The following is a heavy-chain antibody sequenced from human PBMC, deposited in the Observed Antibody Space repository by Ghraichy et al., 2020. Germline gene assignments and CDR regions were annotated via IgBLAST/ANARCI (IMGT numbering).Heavy chain of an antibody. J-gene: IGHJ4*02. V-gene: IGHV3-33*01. CDR3: ARASYYDSSGYYRTYYFDY. Sequence: SLRLSCAASGFTFSSYGMHWVRQAPGKGLEWVAVIWFDGSNKYYADSVKGRFTISRDSSKNTLYLQLNSLRAEDTAVYYCARASYYDSSGYYRTYYFDYWGPGTLFTVSS. CDR1: GFTFSSYG. CDR2: IWFDGSNK. D-gene: IGHD3-22*01.